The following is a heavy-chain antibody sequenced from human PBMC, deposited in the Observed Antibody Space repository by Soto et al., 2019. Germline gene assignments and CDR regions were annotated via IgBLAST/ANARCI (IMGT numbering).Heavy chain of an antibody. CDR1: GGSISSGGYY. D-gene: IGHD3-22*01. CDR2: IYYSGST. J-gene: IGHJ4*02. Sequence: QVQLQESGPGLVKPSQTLSLTCTVSGGSISSGGYYWSWIRQHPGKGLEWIGYIYYSGSTYYNPSPKSRVTISVDPSKNQFSLKLSSVTAADTAVYYCARDYYDSSGYYFDYWGQGTLVTVSS. V-gene: IGHV4-31*03. CDR3: ARDYYDSSGYYFDY.